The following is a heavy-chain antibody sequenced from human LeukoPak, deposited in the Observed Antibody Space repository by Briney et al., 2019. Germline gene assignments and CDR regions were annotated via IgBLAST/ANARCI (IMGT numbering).Heavy chain of an antibody. Sequence: GGSLRLSCAASGFTFSSYGMSWVRQAPGKGLEWVSAISGSGGSTYYADSVKGRFTISRDNSKNTLYLQMNSLRAEDTAVYYCARATWDPNYYYYMDVWGKGTTVTISS. J-gene: IGHJ6*03. D-gene: IGHD1-26*01. V-gene: IGHV3-23*01. CDR2: ISGSGGST. CDR1: GFTFSSYG. CDR3: ARATWDPNYYYYMDV.